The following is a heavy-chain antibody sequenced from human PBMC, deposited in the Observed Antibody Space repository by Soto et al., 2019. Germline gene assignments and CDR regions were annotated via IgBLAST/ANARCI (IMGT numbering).Heavy chain of an antibody. D-gene: IGHD2-15*01. CDR3: ASVVVGATRQTGSDH. CDR2: VHSSGGT. V-gene: IGHV4-39*01. CDR1: HGSITSGDYF. Sequence: SETLSLTCTVSHGSITSGDYFWAWIRQPPGKGLEFIGSVHSSGGTYYSPSLKSRASISIDKSRNQFSLKLTSVNAGDTAVYFCASVVVGATRQTGSDHWGQGTPVTV. J-gene: IGHJ4*02.